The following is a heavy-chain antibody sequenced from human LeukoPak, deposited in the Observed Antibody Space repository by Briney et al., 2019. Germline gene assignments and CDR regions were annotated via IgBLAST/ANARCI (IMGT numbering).Heavy chain of an antibody. V-gene: IGHV1-18*04. CDR3: ARERPERRGNWFDP. D-gene: IGHD1-14*01. J-gene: IGHJ5*02. Sequence: ASVKVSCKASGYTFTGYYMHWVRQAPGQGLEWMGWISAYNSNTNYAQKLQGRVTMTTDTSTSTAYMELRSLRSDDTAVYYCARERPERRGNWFDPWGQGTLVTVSS. CDR2: ISAYNSNT. CDR1: GYTFTGYY.